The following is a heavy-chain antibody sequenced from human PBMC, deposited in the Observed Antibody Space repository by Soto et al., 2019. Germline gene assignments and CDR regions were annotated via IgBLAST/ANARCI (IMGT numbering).Heavy chain of an antibody. CDR1: GFKFSNYA. CDR2: ISATGGGT. V-gene: IGHV3-23*01. CDR3: AKDRRAGGNSAFYFDF. J-gene: IGHJ4*02. Sequence: LRLSCASSGFKFSNYAMSWVRQAPGKGLEWVSLISATGGGTYYADSVKGRFTISRDNSHNTLYLQVHSLTAEDTAVYYCAKDRRAGGNSAFYFDFWGQGAQVTVSS. D-gene: IGHD3-16*01.